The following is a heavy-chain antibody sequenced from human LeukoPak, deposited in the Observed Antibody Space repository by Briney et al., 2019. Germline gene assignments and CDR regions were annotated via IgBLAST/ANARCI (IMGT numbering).Heavy chain of an antibody. CDR1: GFTFSSYA. J-gene: IGHJ4*02. CDR2: ISYDGSNK. Sequence: GGSLRLSCAAPGFTFSSYAMHWVRQAPGKGLEWVAVISYDGSNKYYADSVKGRFTISRDNSKNTLFLQMNSLRGEDTAVYYCARDRTRDGYNQGRVFDYWGQGTLVTVSS. CDR3: ARDRTRDGYNQGRVFDY. D-gene: IGHD5-24*01. V-gene: IGHV3-30-3*01.